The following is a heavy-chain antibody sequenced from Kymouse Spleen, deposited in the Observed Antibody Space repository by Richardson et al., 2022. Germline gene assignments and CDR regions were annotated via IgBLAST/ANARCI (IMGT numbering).Heavy chain of an antibody. J-gene: IGHJ6*02. CDR1: GGSFSGYY. Sequence: QVQLQQWGAGLLKPSETLSLTCAVYGGSFSGYYWSWIRQPPGKGLEWIGEINHSGSTNYNPSLKSRVTISVDTSKNQFSLKLSSVTAADTAVYYCARGELLWFGELLSYYYYGMDVWGQGTTVTVSS. D-gene: IGHD3-10*01. V-gene: IGHV4-34*01. CDR2: INHSGST. CDR3: ARGELLWFGELLSYYYYGMDV.